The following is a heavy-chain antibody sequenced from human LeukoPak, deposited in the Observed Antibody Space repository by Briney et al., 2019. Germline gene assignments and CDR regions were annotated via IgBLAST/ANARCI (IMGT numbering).Heavy chain of an antibody. J-gene: IGHJ5*02. CDR1: GGSISSYY. V-gene: IGHV4-4*07. CDR3: ARDLAAAGQLMWFDP. D-gene: IGHD6-13*01. Sequence: PSETLSLTCTDSGGSISSYYWSWIRQPAGKGLEWIGRIYTSGSTNYNPSLKSRVTMSVDTSKNQFSLKLSSVTAADTAVYYCARDLAAAGQLMWFDPWGQGTLVTVSS. CDR2: IYTSGST.